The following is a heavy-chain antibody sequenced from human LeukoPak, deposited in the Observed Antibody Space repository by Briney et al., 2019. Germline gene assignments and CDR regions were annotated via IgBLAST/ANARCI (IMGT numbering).Heavy chain of an antibody. Sequence: SETLSLTCTVSGGSISSGVYYWSWIRQHLGKGLECIGYIHYSGRTYYNPSLKSRVTISVDTSKNQFSLKLSSVTAADTAVYYCARSNSGSNFDYWGQGTLVTVSS. D-gene: IGHD5-12*01. V-gene: IGHV4-31*03. CDR2: IHYSGRT. CDR1: GGSISSGVYY. CDR3: ARSNSGSNFDY. J-gene: IGHJ4*02.